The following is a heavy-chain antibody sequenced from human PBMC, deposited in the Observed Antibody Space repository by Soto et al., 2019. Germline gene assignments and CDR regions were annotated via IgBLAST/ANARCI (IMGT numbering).Heavy chain of an antibody. V-gene: IGHV3-23*01. CDR3: AKYGCSSTACQCDY. D-gene: IGHD2-2*01. Sequence: PGGSLRLSCAASGFTFSSYAMIWVRQAPGKGLEWVSAISGSGAYTYYANSVKGRFTISRGNSKNTLYLQLNSLRAEDTAVYYCAKYGCSSTACQCDYWGQGTRVTVSS. J-gene: IGHJ4*02. CDR1: GFTFSSYA. CDR2: ISGSGAYT.